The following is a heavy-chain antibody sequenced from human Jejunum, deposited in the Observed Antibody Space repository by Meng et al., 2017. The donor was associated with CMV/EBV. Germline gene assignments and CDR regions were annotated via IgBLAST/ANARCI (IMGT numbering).Heavy chain of an antibody. CDR2: IYYSGST. CDR3: ARGGDWNEGGRFDY. V-gene: IGHV4-59*01. Sequence: SIGSISPYYWSWIRQPPGKGLEWIVYIYYSGSTNYNPSLKSRVTISVDTSKNHFSLKLSSVTAADTAVYYCARGGDWNEGGRFDYWGQGTLVTVSS. D-gene: IGHD1-1*01. CDR1: IGSISPYY. J-gene: IGHJ4*02.